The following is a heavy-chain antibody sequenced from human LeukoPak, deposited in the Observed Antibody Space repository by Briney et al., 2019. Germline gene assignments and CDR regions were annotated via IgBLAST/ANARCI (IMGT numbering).Heavy chain of an antibody. CDR2: IFPSGGEI. CDR3: ATYRQVLLPFES. D-gene: IGHD2-8*02. V-gene: IGHV3-23*01. CDR1: GFTFSSYA. J-gene: IGHJ4*02. Sequence: GGSLRLSCAASGFTFSSYAMNWVRQAPGKGLEWVSSIFPSGGEIHYADSVRGRFTISRDNSKSTLSLQMNSLRAEDTAIYYCATYRQVLLPFESWGQGTLVTVSS.